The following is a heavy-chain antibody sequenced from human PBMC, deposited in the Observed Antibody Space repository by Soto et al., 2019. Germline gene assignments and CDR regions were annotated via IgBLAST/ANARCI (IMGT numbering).Heavy chain of an antibody. J-gene: IGHJ4*02. CDR3: ARVSPLDY. CDR2: ISVYDGNT. CDR1: GYTFASYG. V-gene: IGHV1-18*04. Sequence: QVQLVQAGAEVKKPGASVKVSCKTSGYTFASYGISWVRQGPGQGVEWMGWISVYDGNTKYAPKLQGRVPITTDRSTSTAYMELRSLRSDDTAVYYCARVSPLDYWGQGTLVTVSS.